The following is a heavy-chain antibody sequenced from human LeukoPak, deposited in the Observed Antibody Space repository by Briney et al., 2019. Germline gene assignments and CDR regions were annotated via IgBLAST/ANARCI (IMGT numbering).Heavy chain of an antibody. CDR3: ARVDYGSGSYRFDP. V-gene: IGHV4-59*01. CDR1: GGSFSGYY. CDR2: IYYSGST. J-gene: IGHJ5*02. D-gene: IGHD3-10*01. Sequence: SETLSLTCAVYGGSFSGYYWSWIRQPPGKGPEWIGYIYYSGSTNYNPSLKSRVTISVDTSKNQFSLKLSSVTAADTAVYYCARVDYGSGSYRFDPWGQGTLVTVSS.